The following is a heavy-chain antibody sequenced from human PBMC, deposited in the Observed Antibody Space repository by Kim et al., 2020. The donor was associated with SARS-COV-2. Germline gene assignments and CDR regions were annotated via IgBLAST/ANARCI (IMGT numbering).Heavy chain of an antibody. Sequence: ASVKVSCKASGYTFTSYYMHWVRQAPGQGLEWMGIINPSGGSTSYAQKFQGRVTMTRDTSTSTDYMELSSLRSEDTAVYYCARDPEPTHGDEPIYYDYYGMDVWGQGTTVTVSS. J-gene: IGHJ6*02. D-gene: IGHD4-17*01. V-gene: IGHV1-46*01. CDR2: INPSGGST. CDR1: GYTFTSYY. CDR3: ARDPEPTHGDEPIYYDYYGMDV.